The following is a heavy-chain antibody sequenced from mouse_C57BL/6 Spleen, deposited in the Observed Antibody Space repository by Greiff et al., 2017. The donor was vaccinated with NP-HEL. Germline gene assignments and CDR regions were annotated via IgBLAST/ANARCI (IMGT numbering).Heavy chain of an antibody. Sequence: EVQRVESEGGLVQPGSSMKLSCTASGFTFSDYYMAWVRQVPEKGLEWVANINYDGSSTYYLDSLKSRFIISRDNAKNILYLQMSSLKSEDTATYYCARDLNWQGGAMDYWGQGTSVTVSS. J-gene: IGHJ4*01. CDR2: INYDGSST. V-gene: IGHV5-16*01. D-gene: IGHD1-3*01. CDR1: GFTFSDYY. CDR3: ARDLNWQGGAMDY.